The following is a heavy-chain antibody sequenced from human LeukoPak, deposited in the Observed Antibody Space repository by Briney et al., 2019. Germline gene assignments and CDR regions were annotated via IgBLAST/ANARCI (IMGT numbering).Heavy chain of an antibody. CDR1: GFTFSSYG. CDR2: ISYDGSNK. J-gene: IGHJ6*02. Sequence: GGSLRLSLSTAGFTFSSYGMHWVRQAPGEGLGWVAVISYDGSNKYYADSVKGRFTISRDNSKNTLYLQMKSLRAEDTAVYYCAKFFRDDISTMDVWGQGTTVTVSS. V-gene: IGHV3-30*18. CDR3: AKFFRDDISTMDV. D-gene: IGHD3-9*01.